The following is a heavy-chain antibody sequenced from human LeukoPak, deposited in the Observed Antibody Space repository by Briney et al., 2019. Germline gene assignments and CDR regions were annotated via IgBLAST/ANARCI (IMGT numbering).Heavy chain of an antibody. CDR2: MNPNSGNT. V-gene: IGHV1-8*01. CDR3: ARPSDGSYNWNDGALDY. Sequence: ASVKVSCKASGYTFTSYDINWVRQAPGQGLEWMGWMNPNSGNTGYAQKFQGRVTMTRYTSISTAYMELSSLRSEDTAVYYCARPSDGSYNWNDGALDYWGQGTLVTVSS. D-gene: IGHD1-20*01. CDR1: GYTFTSYD. J-gene: IGHJ4*02.